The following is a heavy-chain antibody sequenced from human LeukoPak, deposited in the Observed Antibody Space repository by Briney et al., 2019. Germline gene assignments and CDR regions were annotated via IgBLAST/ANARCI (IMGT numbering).Heavy chain of an antibody. CDR3: ARGPYVFYDFWSGYRVDAFDI. CDR1: GGSFSGYY. V-gene: IGHV4-34*01. D-gene: IGHD3-3*01. Sequence: SETLSLTCAVYGGSFSGYYWSWIRQPPGKGLEWIGEINHSGSTNYNPCLRRRVTISVETSKNQFSLKQRTVTAAYTAVYYCARGPYVFYDFWSGYRVDAFDIWGQGTMVTVSS. J-gene: IGHJ3*02. CDR2: INHSGST.